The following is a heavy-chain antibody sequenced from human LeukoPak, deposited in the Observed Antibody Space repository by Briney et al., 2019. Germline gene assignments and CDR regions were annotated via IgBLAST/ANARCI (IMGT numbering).Heavy chain of an antibody. J-gene: IGHJ4*02. Sequence: GGSLRLSCAASGFTFSSYAMHWVRQAPGKGLEWVAFIQYDGTNKYYADSVKGRFTISRDNSKNTLYLQMNSLRAEDTAVYYCARDSYYYGPRALDYWGQGTLVTVSS. CDR1: GFTFSSYA. V-gene: IGHV3-30*02. CDR2: IQYDGTNK. CDR3: ARDSYYYGPRALDY. D-gene: IGHD3-10*01.